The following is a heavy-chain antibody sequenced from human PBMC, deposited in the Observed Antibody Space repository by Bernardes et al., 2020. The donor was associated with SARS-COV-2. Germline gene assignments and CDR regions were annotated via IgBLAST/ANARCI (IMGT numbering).Heavy chain of an antibody. Sequence: GGSLRLSCAASGFTFSSYGMHWVRQAPGKGLEWVAITSYDGSKKYYADSVKGRFTISRDNSKNTLYLQMNSLRAEDTAVYYCAKDVGPYSSSWYNYWGQGTLVTVSS. CDR1: GFTFSSYG. D-gene: IGHD6-13*01. CDR3: AKDVGPYSSSWYNY. J-gene: IGHJ4*02. V-gene: IGHV3-30*19. CDR2: TSYDGSKK.